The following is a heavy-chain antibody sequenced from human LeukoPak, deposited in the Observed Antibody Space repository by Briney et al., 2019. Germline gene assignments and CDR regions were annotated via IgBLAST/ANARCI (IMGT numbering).Heavy chain of an antibody. J-gene: IGHJ4*02. Sequence: SETLSLTCTVSGGSISSYYWSWIRQPPGKGLEWIGYIYTSGSTNYNPSLKSRVTISVDTSKNQFSLKLSSVTAADTAVYYCARHLMAGPLDYWGQGTLDTVSS. CDR1: GGSISSYY. D-gene: IGHD6-19*01. CDR3: ARHLMAGPLDY. CDR2: IYTSGST. V-gene: IGHV4-4*09.